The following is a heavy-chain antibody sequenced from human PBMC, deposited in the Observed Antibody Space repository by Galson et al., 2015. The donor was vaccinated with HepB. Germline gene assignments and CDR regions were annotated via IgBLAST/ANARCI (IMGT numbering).Heavy chain of an antibody. CDR3: EREKVAAVLSDALDT. D-gene: IGHD6-13*01. CDR2: ISYDGNNK. J-gene: IGHJ5*02. Sequence: SLRLSCAASGFPFSTYSMHWVRQAPGKGLEWVGVISYDGNNKYYGDSVRGRFTISRDNSKNTLYLETNSLRTDDTAVYYCEREKVAAVLSDALDTWGQGTLVTASS. V-gene: IGHV3-30-3*01. CDR1: GFPFSTYS.